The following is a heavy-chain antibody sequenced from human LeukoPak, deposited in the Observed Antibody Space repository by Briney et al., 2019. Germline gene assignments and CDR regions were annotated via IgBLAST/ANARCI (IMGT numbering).Heavy chain of an antibody. Sequence: PSETLSLTCAVFGGSLSDYYWSWIRQPPGKGLEWIGYIYYSGSTYYNPSLKSRVTISVDTSKNQFSLRLSSVTAADTAVYYCARDRQQLDIWGQGTLVTVSS. CDR3: ARDRQQLDI. J-gene: IGHJ4*02. D-gene: IGHD6-13*01. V-gene: IGHV4-31*11. CDR1: GGSLSDYY. CDR2: IYYSGST.